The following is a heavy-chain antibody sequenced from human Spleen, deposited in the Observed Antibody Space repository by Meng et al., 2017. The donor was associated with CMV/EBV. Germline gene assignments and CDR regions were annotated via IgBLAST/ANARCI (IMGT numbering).Heavy chain of an antibody. D-gene: IGHD2-2*01. CDR3: ARDWSSNGPYYFDS. Sequence: GESLKISCAASGFTFHNHAMNWVRQAPGKGLEWVSVIYSDGSDTYYADSVKGRFIKSRDNSKNTLYLEMRSLRADDTAVYYCARDWSSNGPYYFDSWGQGTLVTVSS. CDR1: GFTFHNHA. J-gene: IGHJ4*02. V-gene: IGHV3-23*03. CDR2: IYSDGSDT.